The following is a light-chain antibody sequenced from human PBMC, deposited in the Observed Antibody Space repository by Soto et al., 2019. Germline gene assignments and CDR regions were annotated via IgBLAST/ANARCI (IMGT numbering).Light chain of an antibody. V-gene: IGLV2-11*01. CDR3: CSYAGGFTPVV. CDR2: DVT. J-gene: IGLJ2*01. CDR1: SDVGGYKY. Sequence: QSALTQPRSVSGAPGQSVPISCTGTSDVGGYKYVSWYQQRPGKVPKLMIYDVTKRPSGVPDRFSGSKSGNTASLTISGLQAEDEADYYCCSYAGGFTPVVFGGGTKLTVL.